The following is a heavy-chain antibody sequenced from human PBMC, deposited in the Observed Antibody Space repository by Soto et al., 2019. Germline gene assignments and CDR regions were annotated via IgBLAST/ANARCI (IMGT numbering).Heavy chain of an antibody. J-gene: IGHJ4*02. CDR1: GFTFSGHA. Sequence: HPGGSLRLSCEASGFTFSGHAMDWVRQAPGKGLEWVAVISRDGSNKYYAESVKGRFTISRDNSKNTVFLQMNSLKVEDTALYYCARDSSGWYNFDYWGQGTVVTVSS. CDR3: ARDSSGWYNFDY. V-gene: IGHV3-30-3*01. D-gene: IGHD6-19*01. CDR2: ISRDGSNK.